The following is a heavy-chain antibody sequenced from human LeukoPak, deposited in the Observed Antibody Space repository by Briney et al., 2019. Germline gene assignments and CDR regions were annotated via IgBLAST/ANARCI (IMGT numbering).Heavy chain of an antibody. CDR2: INHSGST. CDR3: ARRGYDSSGYYRNY. D-gene: IGHD3-22*01. J-gene: IGHJ4*02. Sequence: SETLSLTCAVYGGSFSGYYWSWIRQPPGKGLEWIGEINHSGSTYYNPSLKSRVTISVDTSKNQFSLKLSSVTAADTAVYYCARRGYDSSGYYRNYWGQGTLVTVSS. V-gene: IGHV4-34*01. CDR1: GGSFSGYY.